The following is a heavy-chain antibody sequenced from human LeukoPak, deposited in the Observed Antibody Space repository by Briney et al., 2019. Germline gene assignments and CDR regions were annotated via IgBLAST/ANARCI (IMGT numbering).Heavy chain of an antibody. V-gene: IGHV5-51*01. CDR1: GYSFTNYW. Sequence: GESLKISCKGSGYSFTNYWIGWVRQMPGKGLEWMGIIYPGDPDTKYRPSFQGQVTISADKSISTAYLQWTSLKASDTAMYYCARATSSGWAHWGQGTRVTVSS. CDR3: ARATSSGWAH. CDR2: IYPGDPDT. D-gene: IGHD6-19*01. J-gene: IGHJ4*02.